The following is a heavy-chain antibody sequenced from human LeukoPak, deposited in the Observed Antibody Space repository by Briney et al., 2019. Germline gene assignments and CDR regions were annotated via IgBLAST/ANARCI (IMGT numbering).Heavy chain of an antibody. V-gene: IGHV1-69*04. CDR1: GGTFSSYA. Sequence: ASVKVSCKASGGTFSSYAISWVRQAPGQGLEWMGRIIPILGIANYAQKFQGRVTITADKSTSTAYMELSSLRSEDTAVYYCARDECSSTSCYTNYYYYMDVWGKGTTVTVSS. CDR2: IIPILGIA. J-gene: IGHJ6*03. CDR3: ARDECSSTSCYTNYYYYMDV. D-gene: IGHD2-2*02.